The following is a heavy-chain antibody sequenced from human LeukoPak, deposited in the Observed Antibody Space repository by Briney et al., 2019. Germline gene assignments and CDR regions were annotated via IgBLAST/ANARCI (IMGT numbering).Heavy chain of an antibody. CDR1: GGSISSYY. Sequence: SETLSLTCTVSGGSISSYYWSWIRQPPGKGLEWIGYIYYSGSTNYNPSLKSRVTISVDTSKNQFSLKLSSVTAADTAVYYCARGIWFGESYNYYGMDVWGQGTTVTVSS. J-gene: IGHJ6*02. CDR2: IYYSGST. V-gene: IGHV4-59*08. D-gene: IGHD3-10*01. CDR3: ARGIWFGESYNYYGMDV.